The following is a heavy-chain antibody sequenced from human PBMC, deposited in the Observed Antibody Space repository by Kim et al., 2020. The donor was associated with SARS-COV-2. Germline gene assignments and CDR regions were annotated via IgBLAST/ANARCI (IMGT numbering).Heavy chain of an antibody. Sequence: YVDSLKGRFTISRDNAKNSVYLQVNSLRAEDTAVFYCARIGYSSSSIDYWGQGTLVTVSS. CDR3: ARIGYSSSSIDY. D-gene: IGHD6-6*01. V-gene: IGHV3-7*01. J-gene: IGHJ4*02.